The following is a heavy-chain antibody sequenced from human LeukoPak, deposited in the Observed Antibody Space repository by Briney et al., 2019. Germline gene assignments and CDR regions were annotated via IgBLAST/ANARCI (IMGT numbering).Heavy chain of an antibody. J-gene: IGHJ4*02. V-gene: IGHV4-59*08. CDR1: GGSISSYY. Sequence: SETLSLTCTVSGGSISSYYWSWIRQPPGKGLEWIGYIYYSGSTNYNPSLKSRVTISVDTSKNQFSLKLSSVTAADTAVYYCARHSGSYYFDYWGQGTPVTVSS. D-gene: IGHD1-26*01. CDR2: IYYSGST. CDR3: ARHSGSYYFDY.